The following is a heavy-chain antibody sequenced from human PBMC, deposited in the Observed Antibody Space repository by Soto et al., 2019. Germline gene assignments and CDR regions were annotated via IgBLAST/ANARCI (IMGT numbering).Heavy chain of an antibody. D-gene: IGHD1-26*01. CDR1: GFTVSSNY. V-gene: IGHV3-53*01. Sequence: GGSLRLSCAASGFTVSSNYMSWVRQAPGKGLEWVSVIYSGGSTYYADSVKGRFTISRDNSKNTLYLQMNSLRAEDTAVYYCARTPLERLPYYYYGMDVWGQGTTVTVSS. J-gene: IGHJ6*02. CDR2: IYSGGST. CDR3: ARTPLERLPYYYYGMDV.